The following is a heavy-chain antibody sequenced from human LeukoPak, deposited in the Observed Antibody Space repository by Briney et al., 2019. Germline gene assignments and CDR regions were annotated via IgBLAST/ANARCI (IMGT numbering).Heavy chain of an antibody. CDR3: AELGITMIGGV. V-gene: IGHV3-23*01. J-gene: IGHJ6*04. CDR1: GFTFSIYA. Sequence: PGGSLRLSCAASGFTFSIYAMTWVRQAPGKGLEWVSVISDTGGNTFYADSVKGRFTVSRDNSKNTLYLQMSSLRAEDTAVYYCAELGITMIGGVWGKGTTVTISS. D-gene: IGHD3-10*02. CDR2: ISDTGGNT.